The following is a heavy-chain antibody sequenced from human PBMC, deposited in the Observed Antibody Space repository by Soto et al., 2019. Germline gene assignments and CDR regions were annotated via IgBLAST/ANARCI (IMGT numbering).Heavy chain of an antibody. CDR2: IYYSGST. CDR3: ARVPGLGWFDP. J-gene: IGHJ5*02. CDR1: GGSLSSYY. D-gene: IGHD3-16*01. V-gene: IGHV4-59*01. Sequence: SETLSLTWTVSGGSLSSYYWSWIRQPPGKGLEWIGYIYYSGSTNYNPSLKSRVTISVDTSKNQFSLKLSSVTAADPAVYYCARVPGLGWFDPWGQGSLVTVSS.